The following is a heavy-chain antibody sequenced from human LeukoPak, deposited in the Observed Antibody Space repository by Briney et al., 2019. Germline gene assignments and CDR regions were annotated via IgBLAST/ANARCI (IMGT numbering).Heavy chain of an antibody. CDR1: GGSISSYY. CDR3: ARESYSGSYSLSVDY. Sequence: SETLSLTCTVSGGSISSYYWSWIRQPPGKGLEWIGYIYYSGSTNYNPSLKSRVTISVDTSKNQFSLKLSSVTAADTAVYYCARESYSGSYSLSVDYWGQGTLVTVSS. V-gene: IGHV4-59*13. CDR2: IYYSGST. D-gene: IGHD1-26*01. J-gene: IGHJ4*02.